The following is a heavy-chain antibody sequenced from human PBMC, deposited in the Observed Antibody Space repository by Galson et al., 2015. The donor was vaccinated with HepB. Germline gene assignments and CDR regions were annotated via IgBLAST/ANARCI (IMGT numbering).Heavy chain of an antibody. J-gene: IGHJ3*02. D-gene: IGHD3-10*01. Sequence: SLRLSCAASGFTVSSNYVSWVRQAPGKGLEWVSVIYSGGSTYYADSVKGRFTISRDNSKNTLYLQMNSLRAEDTAVYYCARDRGSGSPDPPDAFDIWGQGTMVTVSS. CDR1: GFTVSSNY. CDR2: IYSGGST. V-gene: IGHV3-66*02. CDR3: ARDRGSGSPDPPDAFDI.